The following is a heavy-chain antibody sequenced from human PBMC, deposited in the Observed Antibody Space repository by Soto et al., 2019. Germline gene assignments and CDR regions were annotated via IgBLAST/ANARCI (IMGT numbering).Heavy chain of an antibody. CDR3: ARLWANYMDV. CDR2: ISSRSTHI. Sequence: GSLRLSCAASGFTFSSYSMNWVRQAPGKGPEWVSSISSRSTHINYADSVKGRLTISRDNAKNSLYLQMNSLRAEDTAVYYCARLWANYMDVWGKGTTVTVSS. CDR1: GFTFSSYS. V-gene: IGHV3-21*01. D-gene: IGHD3-16*01. J-gene: IGHJ6*03.